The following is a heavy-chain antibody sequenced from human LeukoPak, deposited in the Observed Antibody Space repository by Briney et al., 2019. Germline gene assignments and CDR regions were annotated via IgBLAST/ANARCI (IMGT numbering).Heavy chain of an antibody. J-gene: IGHJ4*02. CDR3: ARGVPYDSWSGPHYSDY. Sequence: GGSLRLSCAASGFTFSSYWMNWVRQAPGKGLEWVANIKQDGSEKYYVGSVKGRFTVSRDNAKNSLYLQMNSLRAEDTAVYYCARGVPYDSWSGPHYSDYWGQGTLVTVSS. CDR2: IKQDGSEK. CDR1: GFTFSSYW. V-gene: IGHV3-7*01. D-gene: IGHD3-3*01.